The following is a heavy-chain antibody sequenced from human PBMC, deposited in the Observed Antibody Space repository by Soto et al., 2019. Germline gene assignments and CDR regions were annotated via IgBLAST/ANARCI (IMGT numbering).Heavy chain of an antibody. CDR2: ISYDGSNK. J-gene: IGHJ4*02. Sequence: GSLRLSCAASGFTFSSYGMHWVRQAPGKGLEWVAVISYDGSNKYYADSVKGRFTISRDNSKNTLYLQMNSLRAEDTAVYYCAKDLGQWELLMGSDYWGQGTLVTVSS. CDR1: GFTFSSYG. V-gene: IGHV3-30*18. CDR3: AKDLGQWELLMGSDY. D-gene: IGHD1-26*01.